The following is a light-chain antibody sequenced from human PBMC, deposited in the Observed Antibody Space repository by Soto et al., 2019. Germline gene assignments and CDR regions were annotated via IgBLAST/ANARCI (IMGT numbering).Light chain of an antibody. J-gene: IGLJ2*01. V-gene: IGLV2-14*01. CDR1: SSDVGGYNY. CDR3: RSYTSSSTLVV. CDR2: EVS. Sequence: QSALTQPASVSGSPGQSITISCTGTSSDVGGYNYVSWYQQHPGKAPKLMIYEVSNRPSGVSSRFSGSKSGNTASLTISGLQAEDEADYYCRSYTSSSTLVVFGGGTKLTVL.